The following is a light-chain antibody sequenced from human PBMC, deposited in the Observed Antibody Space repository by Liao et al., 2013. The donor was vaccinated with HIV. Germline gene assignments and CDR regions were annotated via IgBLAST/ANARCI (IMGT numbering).Light chain of an antibody. V-gene: IGLV3-1*01. CDR1: KLGDQY. Sequence: SYELTQPPSVSVSPGETASVTCSGDKLGDQYVSWYQQRPGQSPVLVMYEDTKRPSGIPERFSGSNSGNTATLTISGTQAMDEADYYCQTWDRSLGVFGTGTKVTVL. CDR2: EDT. CDR3: QTWDRSLGV. J-gene: IGLJ1*01.